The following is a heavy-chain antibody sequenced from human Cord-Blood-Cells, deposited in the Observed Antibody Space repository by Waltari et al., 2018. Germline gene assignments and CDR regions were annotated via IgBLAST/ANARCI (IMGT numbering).Heavy chain of an antibody. CDR1: GYALTGYC. CDR3: ARDGGGAAAGYWYFDL. Sequence: QVQLVQTGAGLNKPGAPLKVPWKASGYALTGYCLPWVPPAPGQGLEWMVWITPNSGGTSDAQKFQGRVTMTRDTSISTAYMELSRLRSDDTAVYYCARDGGGAAAGYWYFDLWGRGTLVTVSS. D-gene: IGHD6-13*01. J-gene: IGHJ2*01. CDR2: ITPNSGGT. V-gene: IGHV1-2*02.